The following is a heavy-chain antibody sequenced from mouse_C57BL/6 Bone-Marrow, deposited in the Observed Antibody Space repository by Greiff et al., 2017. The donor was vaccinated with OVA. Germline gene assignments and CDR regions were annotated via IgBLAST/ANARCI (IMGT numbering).Heavy chain of an antibody. J-gene: IGHJ1*03. CDR1: GYTFTDYY. V-gene: IGHV1-26*01. Sequence: VQLQQSGPELVKPGASVKISCKASGYTFTDYYMNWVQQSHGKSLEWIGDINPNNGGTSYNQKFKGKATLTVDKSSSTAYMELRSLTSEDSAVYYCARKEGYYRPYFDVWGTGTTVTVSS. D-gene: IGHD2-14*01. CDR2: INPNNGGT. CDR3: ARKEGYYRPYFDV.